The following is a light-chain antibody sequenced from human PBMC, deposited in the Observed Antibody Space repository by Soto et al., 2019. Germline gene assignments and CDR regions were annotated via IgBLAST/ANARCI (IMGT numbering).Light chain of an antibody. CDR1: QAVSTW. CDR3: QQSNSFPRT. J-gene: IGKJ4*01. Sequence: DIQMTQSPSFVSASVGDRVTTTCRASQAVSTWLAWYQQKPGDAPKLFIYAASTLQSGVPSRFSGSGSGTDFTLNIRSLQPEDFATYYCQQSNSFPRTFGGGTKVDIK. V-gene: IGKV1-12*01. CDR2: AAS.